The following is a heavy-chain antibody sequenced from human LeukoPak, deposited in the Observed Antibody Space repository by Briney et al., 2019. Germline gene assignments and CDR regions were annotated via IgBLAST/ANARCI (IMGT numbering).Heavy chain of an antibody. CDR3: ARDSIAAAGTGPYGMDV. CDR1: GGPFHSYA. CDR2: IIPIFGTA. J-gene: IGHJ6*04. Sequence: GASVKVSFKASGGPFHSYAISWGRPAPGQGLGWMGGIIPIFGTANYPQKFQGRGTISADKSTSKAYMELSSLRSEDTAVYYCARDSIAAAGTGPYGMDVWGKGTKVTVSS. D-gene: IGHD6-13*01. V-gene: IGHV1-69*06.